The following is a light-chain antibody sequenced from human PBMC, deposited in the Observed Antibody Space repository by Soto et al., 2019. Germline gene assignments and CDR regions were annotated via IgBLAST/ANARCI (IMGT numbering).Light chain of an antibody. CDR3: CSYAGSYTYV. J-gene: IGLJ1*01. V-gene: IGLV2-11*01. CDR2: DVS. Sequence: QSVLTQPRSVSGSPGQSVTISCTGTSSDVGGYNYVSWCQQYPGKAPKLMIYDVSKRPSGVPDRFSGSKSGNTASLTISGLQAEDEADYYCCSYAGSYTYVFGTGTKVTVL. CDR1: SSDVGGYNY.